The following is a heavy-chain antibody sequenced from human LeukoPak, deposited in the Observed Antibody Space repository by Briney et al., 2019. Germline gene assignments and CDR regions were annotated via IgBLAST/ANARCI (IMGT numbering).Heavy chain of an antibody. CDR3: ARGSIAAAEGSHWFDP. CDR1: GGSVSSYY. V-gene: IGHV4-59*02. Sequence: SETLSLTCTVSGGSVSSYYWSWIRQPPGKGLEWIAYIYYSGSTNYNPSLKSRVTISVDTSKNQCSLKLSSVTAADTAVYYCARGSIAAAEGSHWFDPWGQGTLVTVSS. CDR2: IYYSGST. D-gene: IGHD6-13*01. J-gene: IGHJ5*02.